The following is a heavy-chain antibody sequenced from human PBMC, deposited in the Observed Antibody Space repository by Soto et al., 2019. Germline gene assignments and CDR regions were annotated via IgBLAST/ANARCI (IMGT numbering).Heavy chain of an antibody. D-gene: IGHD3-10*01. V-gene: IGHV4-59*08. Sequence: QVQLQASGPGLVKPSETLSLTCTSSGGSISSYYWSWILQPPGKGLVWIGYIYYSGSTNYNPSLKCRVTLPVGPYKFQCPQDLRSVTAADTAVYYCARRYGVAFDIWGQGTMVTVSS. J-gene: IGHJ3*02. CDR3: ARRYGVAFDI. CDR2: IYYSGST. CDR1: GGSISSYY.